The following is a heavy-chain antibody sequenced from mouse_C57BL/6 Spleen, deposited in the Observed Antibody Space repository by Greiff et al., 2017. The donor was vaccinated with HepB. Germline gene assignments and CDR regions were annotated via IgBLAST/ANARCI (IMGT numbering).Heavy chain of an antibody. CDR1: GFTFSDYY. CDR2: ISNGGGST. D-gene: IGHD2-4*01. Sequence: LQQSGGGLVQPGGSLKLSCAASGFTFSDYYMYWVRQTPEKRLEWVAYISNGGGSTYYPDTVKGRFTISRDNAKNTLYLQMSRLKSEDTAMYYCARQGGYDYADYYAMDYWGQGTSVTVSS. CDR3: ARQGGYDYADYYAMDY. V-gene: IGHV5-12*01. J-gene: IGHJ4*01.